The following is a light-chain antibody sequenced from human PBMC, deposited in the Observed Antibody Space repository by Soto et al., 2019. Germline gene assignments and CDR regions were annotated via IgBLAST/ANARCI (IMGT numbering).Light chain of an antibody. CDR1: QSVDSY. CDR2: DAS. CDR3: QQRLNWPLT. V-gene: IGKV3-11*01. J-gene: IGKJ4*01. Sequence: EIVLTQSPDTLSLSPGERATLSCRASQSVDSYLGWYQQKPGQAPRLLIYDASHRATGIPARFSGSGSGTDFTLTISSLEPEDFAVYYCQQRLNWPLTFGGGTKVEI.